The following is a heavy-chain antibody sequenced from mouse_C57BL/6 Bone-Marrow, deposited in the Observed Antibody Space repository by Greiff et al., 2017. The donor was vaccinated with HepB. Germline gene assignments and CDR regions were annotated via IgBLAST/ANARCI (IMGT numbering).Heavy chain of an antibody. CDR2: ISDCGSYT. Sequence: EVKLMESGGGLVKPGGSLKLSCAASGFTFSSYSMSWVRQTPEKRLEWVATISDCGSYTYYPDNLKGRFTISRDNAKNNLYLQMSHLESEDTAMYYCARGGYPAYWGQGTLVTVSA. CDR1: GFTFSSYS. J-gene: IGHJ3*01. CDR3: ARGGYPAY. D-gene: IGHD2-14*01. V-gene: IGHV5-4*03.